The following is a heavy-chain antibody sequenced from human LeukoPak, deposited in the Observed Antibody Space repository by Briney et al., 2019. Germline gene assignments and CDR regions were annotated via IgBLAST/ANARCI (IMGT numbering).Heavy chain of an antibody. J-gene: IGHJ4*02. CDR3: ARDEDYYDSSGPTNGGDY. V-gene: IGHV4-34*01. CDR1: GGSFSGYY. CDR2: INHSGST. Sequence: PSETLSLTCAVYGGSFSGYYWSWIRQPPGKGLEWIGEINHSGSTNYNPSLKSRVTISVDTSKNQFSLKLSSVTAADTAVYYCARDEDYYDSSGPTNGGDYWGQGTLVTVSS. D-gene: IGHD3-22*01.